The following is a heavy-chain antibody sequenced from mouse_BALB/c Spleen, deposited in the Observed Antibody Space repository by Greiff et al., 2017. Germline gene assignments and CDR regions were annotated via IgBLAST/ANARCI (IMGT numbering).Heavy chain of an antibody. CDR1: GFTFSSFG. Sequence: DVMLVESGGGLVQPGGSRKLSCAASGFTFSSFGMHWVRQAPEKGLEWVAYISSGSSTIYYADTVKGRFTISRDNPKNTLFLQMTSLRSEDTAMYYCARSGPYYAMDYWGQGTSVTVSS. CDR3: ARSGPYYAMDY. V-gene: IGHV5-17*02. CDR2: ISSGSSTI. J-gene: IGHJ4*01. D-gene: IGHD3-1*01.